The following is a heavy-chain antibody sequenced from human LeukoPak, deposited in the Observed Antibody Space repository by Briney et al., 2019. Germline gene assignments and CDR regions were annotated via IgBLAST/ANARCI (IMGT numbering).Heavy chain of an antibody. D-gene: IGHD6-13*01. CDR1: GSTFSSYW. Sequence: PGGSLRLSCAASGSTFSSYWMSWVRQAPGKGLEWVANIKQDGSEKYYVDSVKGRFTISRDNAKNSLYLQMNSLRAEDTAVYYCARPFSSSWYIGVFDYWGQGTLVTVSS. V-gene: IGHV3-7*01. J-gene: IGHJ4*02. CDR3: ARPFSSSWYIGVFDY. CDR2: IKQDGSEK.